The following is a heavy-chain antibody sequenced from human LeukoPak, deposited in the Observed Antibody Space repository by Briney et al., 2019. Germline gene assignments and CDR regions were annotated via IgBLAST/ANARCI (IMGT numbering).Heavy chain of an antibody. CDR3: ARVSLTYSLLTGPLFDY. CDR2: INSDGSST. D-gene: IGHD3-9*01. CDR1: GFTFSSYW. Sequence: PGGSLRLSCAASGFTFSSYWMHWVRQAPGKGLVWVSRINSDGSSTSYADSVKGRFTISRDNSKNTLYLQMNSLRAEDTAVYYCARVSLTYSLLTGPLFDYWGQGTLVTVSS. J-gene: IGHJ4*02. V-gene: IGHV3-74*01.